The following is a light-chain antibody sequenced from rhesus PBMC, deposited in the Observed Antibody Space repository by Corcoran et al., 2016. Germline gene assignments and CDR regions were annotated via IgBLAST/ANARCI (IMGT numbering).Light chain of an antibody. CDR3: LQYDSSPFT. V-gene: IGKV1-21*01. Sequence: DIQMTQSPSSLSASVGDKVTITCRGSQGISRWLAWYQQKPGKAPKLLIYKASNLQSGVPSRFSGSGSGTDFTLTISSLQPEDFASYYCLQYDSSPFTFGPGTKLDIK. CDR1: QGISRW. CDR2: KAS. J-gene: IGKJ3*01.